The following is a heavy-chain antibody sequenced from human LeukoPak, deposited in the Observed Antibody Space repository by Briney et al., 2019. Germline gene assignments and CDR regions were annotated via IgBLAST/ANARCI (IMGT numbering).Heavy chain of an antibody. CDR1: GLTVSSNY. D-gene: IGHD2-2*01. CDR3: ARVLRKRVVPAARSLYYYYMDV. CDR2: IYSGGST. V-gene: IGHV3-53*01. Sequence: GGSLRLSCAASGLTVSSNYMSWVRQAPGKGLEWVSVIYSGGSTYYADSVKGRFTISRDNSKNTLYLQMNSLRAEDTAVYYCARVLRKRVVPAARSLYYYYMDVWGKGTTVTVSS. J-gene: IGHJ6*03.